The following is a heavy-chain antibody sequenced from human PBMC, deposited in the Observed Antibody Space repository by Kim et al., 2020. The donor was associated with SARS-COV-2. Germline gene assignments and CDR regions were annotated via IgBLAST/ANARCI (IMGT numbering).Heavy chain of an antibody. CDR1: GFTFSSYG. J-gene: IGHJ4*02. Sequence: GGSLRLSCAASGFTFSSYGMHWVRQAPGKGLEWVAVISYDGSNKYYADSVKGRFTISRDNSKNTLYLQMNSLRAEDTAVYYCAKDRLANDILTVDYWGQG. D-gene: IGHD3-9*01. V-gene: IGHV3-30*18. CDR3: AKDRLANDILTVDY. CDR2: ISYDGSNK.